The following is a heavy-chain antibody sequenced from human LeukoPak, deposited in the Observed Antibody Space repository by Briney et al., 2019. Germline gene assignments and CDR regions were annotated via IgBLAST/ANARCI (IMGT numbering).Heavy chain of an antibody. CDR1: GFTFDDYA. CDR3: AKDLEKRWLQSHFDY. CDR2: ISGSGGST. V-gene: IGHV3-23*01. J-gene: IGHJ4*02. D-gene: IGHD5-24*01. Sequence: GGSLRLSCAASGFTFDDYAMHWVRQAPGKGLEWVSAISGSGGSTYYADSVKGRFTISRDNSKNTLYLQMNSLRAEDTAVYYCAKDLEKRWLQSHFDYRGQGTLVTVSS.